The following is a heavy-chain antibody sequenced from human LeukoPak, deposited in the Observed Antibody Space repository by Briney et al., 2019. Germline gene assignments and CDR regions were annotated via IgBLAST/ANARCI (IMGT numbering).Heavy chain of an antibody. CDR1: GYSISSGYY. CDR3: ARLGYSGYAYYMDV. CDR2: IYHSGST. Sequence: TASETLSLTCAVSGYSISSGYYWGWIRQPPGKGLEWIGSIYHSGSTYYNPSLKSRVTISVDTSKNQFSLKLSFVTAADTAVYYCARLGYSGYAYYMDVWGKGTTVTVSS. D-gene: IGHD5-12*01. J-gene: IGHJ6*03. V-gene: IGHV4-38-2*01.